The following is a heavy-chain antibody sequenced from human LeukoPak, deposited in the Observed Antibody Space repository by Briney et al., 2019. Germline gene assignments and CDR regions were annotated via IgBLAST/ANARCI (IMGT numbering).Heavy chain of an antibody. CDR1: GGTFSSYA. CDR2: IIPILGIA. V-gene: IGHV1-69*04. D-gene: IGHD1-26*01. J-gene: IGHJ4*02. CDR3: ASDSLGATSFDY. Sequence: SVKVSCKASGGTFSSYAISWVRQAPGQGLEWMGRIIPILGIANYAQKFQGRVTITADKSTSTAYMELSSLRSEDTAVYYCASDSLGATSFDYWGQGTLDTVSS.